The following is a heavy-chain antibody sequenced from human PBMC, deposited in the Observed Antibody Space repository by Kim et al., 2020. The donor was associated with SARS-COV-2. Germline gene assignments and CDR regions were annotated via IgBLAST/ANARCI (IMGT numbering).Heavy chain of an antibody. J-gene: IGHJ3*02. CDR3: ARGVLRFLTGPKAGDAFDI. CDR2: IYTSGST. Sequence: SETLSLTCTVSGGSISSGSYYWSWIRQPAGKGLEWIGRIYTSGSTNYNPSLKSRVTISVDTSKNQFSLKLSSVTAADTAVYYCARGVLRFLTGPKAGDAFDIWGQGTMVTVSS. CDR1: GGSISSGSYY. D-gene: IGHD3-3*01. V-gene: IGHV4-61*02.